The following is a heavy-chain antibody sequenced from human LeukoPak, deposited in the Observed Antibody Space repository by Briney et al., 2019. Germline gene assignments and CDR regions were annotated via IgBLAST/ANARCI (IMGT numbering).Heavy chain of an antibody. V-gene: IGHV1-18*01. D-gene: IGHD4-17*01. Sequence: ASVKVSCKASGYTFTSYGISWVRQAPGQGLEWMGWISAYNGNTNYAQKFQGRVTITRNTSISTAYMELSSLRSEDTAVYYCAREGYGDYVAGYMDVWGKGTTVTVSS. CDR1: GYTFTSYG. J-gene: IGHJ6*03. CDR3: AREGYGDYVAGYMDV. CDR2: ISAYNGNT.